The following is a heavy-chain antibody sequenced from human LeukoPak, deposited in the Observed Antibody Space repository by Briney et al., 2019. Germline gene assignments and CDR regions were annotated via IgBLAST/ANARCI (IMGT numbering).Heavy chain of an antibody. V-gene: IGHV4-59*01. CDR1: GGSISTYQ. Sequence: SDTLSLTCTVSGGSISTYQWSWIRQPPGKGLEWIGYIYKSVTTNYNPSITSRVTISIDTSEKQFSLRLSSVTAADTAVYYCARDGPQWLAAFDYWGQGTLVTVSS. D-gene: IGHD6-19*01. CDR3: ARDGPQWLAAFDY. J-gene: IGHJ4*02. CDR2: IYKSVTT.